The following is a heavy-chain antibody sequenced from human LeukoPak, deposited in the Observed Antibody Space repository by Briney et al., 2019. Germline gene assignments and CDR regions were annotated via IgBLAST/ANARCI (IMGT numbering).Heavy chain of an antibody. CDR3: ARHRPLFLYGDYPAGLDY. Sequence: PSETLSLTCAVYGGSLSGYYWTWIRQPPGKGLEWIGEINHSGRTNYNPSLTSRVTISVDTPKKHFSLKMSSMTAADTAVYYCARHRPLFLYGDYPAGLDYWGQGTLVTVTS. CDR1: GGSLSGYY. J-gene: IGHJ4*02. V-gene: IGHV4-34*01. CDR2: INHSGRT. D-gene: IGHD4-17*01.